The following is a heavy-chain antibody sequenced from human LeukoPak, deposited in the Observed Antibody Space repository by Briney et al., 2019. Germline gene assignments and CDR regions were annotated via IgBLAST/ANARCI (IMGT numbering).Heavy chain of an antibody. CDR2: VYYTGST. D-gene: IGHD6-13*01. CDR3: ARISSSNWYNERGAFDV. Sequence: SETLSLTCSVSGGSISSYYWSWVRQPPGKGLEWIGFVYYTGSTNYSPSLKSRVTISVDTSKNQFSLKLRSVTAADTAVYYCARISSSNWYNERGAFDVWGQGTMVTVSS. CDR1: GGSISSYY. J-gene: IGHJ3*01. V-gene: IGHV4-59*01.